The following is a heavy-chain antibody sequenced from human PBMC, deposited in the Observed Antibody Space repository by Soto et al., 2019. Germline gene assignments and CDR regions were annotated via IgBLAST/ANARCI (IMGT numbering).Heavy chain of an antibody. D-gene: IGHD1-26*01. V-gene: IGHV3-23*01. Sequence: EVQLLESGGGLVQPGGSLRLSCAASGFTFSSYAMRWVRQAPVKGLEWVSAISGSGGSTYYADSGKGRFTISRDNSTNTLYLQMTSLRAEDTAVYYCARRGSGSYYDYWGQGTLVTVSS. CDR1: GFTFSSYA. J-gene: IGHJ4*02. CDR2: ISGSGGST. CDR3: ARRGSGSYYDY.